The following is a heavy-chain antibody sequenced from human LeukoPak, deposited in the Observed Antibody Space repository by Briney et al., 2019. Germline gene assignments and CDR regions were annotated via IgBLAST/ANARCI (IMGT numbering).Heavy chain of an antibody. Sequence: ASETLSLTCTVSGGSISSTRHYWGWIRQPPGKGLEWIGSVYYSGSTYYNPSLKSRVTISVDTSKNQFSLRLSSVTATDMAVYFCARLGYSVSWTDCWGQGILVTVSS. CDR2: VYYSGST. V-gene: IGHV4-39*01. D-gene: IGHD6-13*01. J-gene: IGHJ4*02. CDR3: ARLGYSVSWTDC. CDR1: GGSISSTRHY.